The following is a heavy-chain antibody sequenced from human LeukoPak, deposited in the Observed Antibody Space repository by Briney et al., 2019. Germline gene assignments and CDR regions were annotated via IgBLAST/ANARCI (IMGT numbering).Heavy chain of an antibody. CDR2: IRYDASNK. J-gene: IGHJ3*02. Sequence: GGSLRLSCAASGFTFSSYGMHWVRQAPGKGLEWVAFIRYDASNKYYADSVKGRFTISRDNSKNTLYLQMNSLRAEDTAVYYCAKIGTTGTPDAFDIWGQGTMVTVSS. CDR3: AKIGTTGTPDAFDI. CDR1: GFTFSSYG. V-gene: IGHV3-30*02. D-gene: IGHD1-1*01.